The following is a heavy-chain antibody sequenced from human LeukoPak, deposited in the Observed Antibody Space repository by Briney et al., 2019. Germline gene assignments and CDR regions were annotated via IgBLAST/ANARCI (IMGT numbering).Heavy chain of an antibody. V-gene: IGHV4-61*02. CDR2: IYTSGST. CDR1: GGSISSGSYY. Sequence: PSQTLSLTCTVSGGSISSGSYYWSWIRQPAGKGLEWIGRIYTSGSTNYNPSLKSRVTISVDTSKNQFSLKLSSVIAADTAVYYCARGRYYGSGSSMYYFDYWGQGTLVTVSS. D-gene: IGHD3-10*01. J-gene: IGHJ4*02. CDR3: ARGRYYGSGSSMYYFDY.